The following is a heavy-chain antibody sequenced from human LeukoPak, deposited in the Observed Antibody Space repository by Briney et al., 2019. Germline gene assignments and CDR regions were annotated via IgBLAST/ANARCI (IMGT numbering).Heavy chain of an antibody. J-gene: IGHJ4*02. D-gene: IGHD5-12*01. CDR3: AASAGAVATGVDY. CDR2: IIPILGIA. Sequence: SVKVSCKATGGTFSSYAISWVRQAPGQGLEWMGRIIPILGIANYAQKFQGRATITADKSTSTAYMELSSLRSEDTAVYYCAASAGAVATGVDYWGQGTLVTVSS. V-gene: IGHV1-69*04. CDR1: GGTFSSYA.